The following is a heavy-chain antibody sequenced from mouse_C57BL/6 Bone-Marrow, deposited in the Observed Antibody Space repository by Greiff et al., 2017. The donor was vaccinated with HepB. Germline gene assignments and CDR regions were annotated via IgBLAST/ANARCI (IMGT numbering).Heavy chain of an antibody. CDR2: INYDGSST. CDR1: GFTFSDYY. J-gene: IGHJ1*03. D-gene: IGHD1-2*01. V-gene: IGHV5-16*01. CDR3: ARDRLRRYFDV. Sequence: EVQVVESEGGLVQPGSSMKLSCTASGFTFSDYYMAWVRQVPEKGLEWVANINYDGSSTYYLDSLKSRFIISRDNAKNILYLQMSSLKSEDTATYYCARDRLRRYFDVWGTGTTVTVSS.